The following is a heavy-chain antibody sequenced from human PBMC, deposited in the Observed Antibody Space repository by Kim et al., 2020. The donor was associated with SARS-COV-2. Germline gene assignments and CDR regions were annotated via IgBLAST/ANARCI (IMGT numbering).Heavy chain of an antibody. CDR2: INPNGGGR. CDR1: GYTFTYYY. D-gene: IGHD3-10*01. Sequence: ASVKVSCKASGYTFTYYYIHWVRQAPGQGLEWMGIINPNGGGRKYAETFQGRVARTRDTSASTVFMELSSLRSEDTAVYYCARAGSGTYQRSFDYWGQGTLVTVSS. J-gene: IGHJ4*02. V-gene: IGHV1-46*01. CDR3: ARAGSGTYQRSFDY.